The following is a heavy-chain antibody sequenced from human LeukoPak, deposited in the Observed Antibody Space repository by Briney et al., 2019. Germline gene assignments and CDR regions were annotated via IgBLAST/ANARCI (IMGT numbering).Heavy chain of an antibody. D-gene: IGHD3-22*01. V-gene: IGHV3-33*01. Sequence: GGSLRLSCAASGFTFRTFGMHWVRQAPGKGLERGAIIWYDGINKYCADSVKGRFTISRDNSKNTLYLQMNSLRAEDTAVYYCARDYYDSSGQLHAGAHAFDIWGQGTMVTVSS. CDR2: IWYDGINK. CDR1: GFTFRTFG. J-gene: IGHJ3*02. CDR3: ARDYYDSSGQLHAGAHAFDI.